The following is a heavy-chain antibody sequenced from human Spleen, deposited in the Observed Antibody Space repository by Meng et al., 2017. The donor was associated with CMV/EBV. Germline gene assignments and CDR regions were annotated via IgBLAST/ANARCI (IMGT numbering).Heavy chain of an antibody. D-gene: IGHD2-2*01. CDR2: IFGGGRT. CDR1: GFTVSDNY. J-gene: IGHJ6*02. Sequence: GESLKISCAASGFTVSDNYMNWVRQAPGKGLEWVSMIFGGGRTYYADSVKGRFTISRDNSKNTLYLQMNSLRAEDTAVYYCARAPAAQMDVWGQGTTVTVSS. CDR3: ARAPAAQMDV. V-gene: IGHV3-66*02.